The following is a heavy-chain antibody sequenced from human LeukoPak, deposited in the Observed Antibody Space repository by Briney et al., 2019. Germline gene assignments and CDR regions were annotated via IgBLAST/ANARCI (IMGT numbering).Heavy chain of an antibody. CDR3: ARDGRYYDILTGYPAAGYFDY. Sequence: PGGSLRLSCAASGFTFSSYSMDWVRQAPGKGLEWVSSISSSSSYIYYADSVKGRFTISRDNAKNSLYLQMNSLRAEDTAVYYCARDGRYYDILTGYPAAGYFDYWGQETLVTVSS. V-gene: IGHV3-21*01. CDR1: GFTFSSYS. J-gene: IGHJ4*02. CDR2: ISSSSSYI. D-gene: IGHD3-9*01.